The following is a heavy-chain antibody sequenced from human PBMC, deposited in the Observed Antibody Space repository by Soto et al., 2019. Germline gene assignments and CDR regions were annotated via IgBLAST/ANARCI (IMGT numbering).Heavy chain of an antibody. CDR2: IYSSENT. CDR3: ARLNGYCISTNCHGYYGMDV. CDR1: GGSVSSSSYS. J-gene: IGHJ6*02. V-gene: IGHV4-39*01. D-gene: IGHD2-2*01. Sequence: QLQLQESGPGLVKPSETLSLTCTVSGGSVSSSSYSWGWIRQPPGKGLEWIGTIYSSENTYYNPSLMSRVTISLDTSKNQFSRKLSSVTAADTAVYYCARLNGYCISTNCHGYYGMDVWGQGTTVTVSS.